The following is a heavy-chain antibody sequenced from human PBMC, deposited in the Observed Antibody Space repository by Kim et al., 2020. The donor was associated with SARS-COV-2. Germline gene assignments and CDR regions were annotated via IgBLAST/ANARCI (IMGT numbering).Heavy chain of an antibody. D-gene: IGHD1-1*01. CDR1: GYTFTSYT. V-gene: IGHV1-3*01. CDR2: INVGYGKT. Sequence: ASVKVSCKASGYTFTSYTLHWVRQAPGQGLEWMGWINVGYGKTRYLQKFQGRVTITRDTSASTAYMELSSLRSEDTAVYYCARDGTTRNGGYYFDFWGQGALITVSS. CDR3: ARDGTTRNGGYYFDF. J-gene: IGHJ4*02.